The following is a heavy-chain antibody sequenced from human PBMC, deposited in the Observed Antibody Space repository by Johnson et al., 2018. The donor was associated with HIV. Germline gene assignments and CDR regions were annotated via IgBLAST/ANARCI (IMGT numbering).Heavy chain of an antibody. CDR3: ARDSTPWGGDYVDYAVDI. CDR2: ISFDGSNE. Sequence: QVQLVESGGGVVQPGRSARLSCAASGLSFSDYGMHWVRQAPGKGLEWVAVISFDGSNEYYTDSVKGRFTISRDNAKNSLYLQLNSLRAEDTALYYCARDSTPWGGDYVDYAVDIWGQGTMVTVSS. CDR1: GLSFSDYG. J-gene: IGHJ3*02. V-gene: IGHV3-30*04. D-gene: IGHD4-17*01.